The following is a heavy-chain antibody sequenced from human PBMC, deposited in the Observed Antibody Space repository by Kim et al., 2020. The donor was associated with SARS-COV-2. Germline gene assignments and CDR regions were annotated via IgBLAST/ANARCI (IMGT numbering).Heavy chain of an antibody. J-gene: IGHJ5*02. V-gene: IGHV1-3*01. Sequence: KYSQKFQGRVTITRDTSASTAYMELSSLRSEDTAVYYCARSHLELHWFDPWGQGTLVTVSS. D-gene: IGHD1-7*01. CDR3: ARSHLELHWFDP.